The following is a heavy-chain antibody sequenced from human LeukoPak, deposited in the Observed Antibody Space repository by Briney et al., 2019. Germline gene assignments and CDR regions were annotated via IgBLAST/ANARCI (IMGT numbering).Heavy chain of an antibody. Sequence: GGSLRLSCAASGFTFSSYAMHWVRQAPGKGLEWVAVISYDGSNKCYADSVKGRFTISRDNSKNTLYLQMNSLRAEDTAVYYCAREPTGYYDSSGTFDYWGQGTLVTVSS. CDR3: AREPTGYYDSSGTFDY. CDR1: GFTFSSYA. V-gene: IGHV3-30-3*01. J-gene: IGHJ4*02. CDR2: ISYDGSNK. D-gene: IGHD3-22*01.